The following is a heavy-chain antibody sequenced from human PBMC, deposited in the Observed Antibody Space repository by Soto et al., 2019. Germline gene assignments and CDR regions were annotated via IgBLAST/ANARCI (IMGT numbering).Heavy chain of an antibody. CDR3: ARWGTTGGWDL. J-gene: IGHJ5*02. V-gene: IGHV3-30*19. D-gene: IGHD3-16*01. Sequence: QVQLVESGGGVVQPGTFLRLSCAASGFRFKSFVMHWVRQAPGKGLEWVAFTSYDGNNKDYGDSVKGRFTVSRDNSENTLHLQMDFLRPEDTALYYCARWGTTGGWDLWGQGTLVSVSS. CDR2: TSYDGNNK. CDR1: GFRFKSFV.